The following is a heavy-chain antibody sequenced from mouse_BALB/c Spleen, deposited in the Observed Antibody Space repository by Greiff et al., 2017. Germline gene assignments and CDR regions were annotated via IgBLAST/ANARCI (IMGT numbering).Heavy chain of an antibody. J-gene: IGHJ3*01. D-gene: IGHD3-1*01. CDR1: GFTFSSYT. CDR2: ISNGGGST. Sequence: EVQGVESGGGLVQPGGSLKLSCAASGFTFSSYTMSWVRQTPEKRLEWVAYISNGGGSTYYPDTVKGRFTISRDNAKNTLYLQMSSLKSEDTAMYYCASYSSGYGAYWGQGTLVTVSA. CDR3: ASYSSGYGAY. V-gene: IGHV5-12-2*01.